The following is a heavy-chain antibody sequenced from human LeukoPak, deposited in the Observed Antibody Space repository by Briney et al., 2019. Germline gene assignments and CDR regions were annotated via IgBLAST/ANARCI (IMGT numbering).Heavy chain of an antibody. Sequence: SETLSLTCTVSGYSISSGHYWGWIRQPPGKGLEWIGSIYHSGSTYYNPSLKSRVTISVDTSKNQFSLKLSSVTAADTAVYYCARAPGVSYYFDYWGQGTLVTVSS. CDR3: ARAPGVSYYFDY. CDR1: GYSISSGHY. D-gene: IGHD3-16*02. J-gene: IGHJ4*02. CDR2: IYHSGST. V-gene: IGHV4-38-2*02.